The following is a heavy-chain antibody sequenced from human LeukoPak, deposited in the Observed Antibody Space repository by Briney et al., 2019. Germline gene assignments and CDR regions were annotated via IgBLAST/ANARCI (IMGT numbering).Heavy chain of an antibody. CDR1: EFTFSSYA. Sequence: GGSLRLSCAASEFTFSSYAMIWVRQAPGKGLEWVSGISGSGGNTYYADSVKGRFTISRDNSNNRLYVQMNSLRVEDTAVYYCAKGGSWYRPTFFDYWGQGTLLTVSS. D-gene: IGHD6-13*01. CDR3: AKGGSWYRPTFFDY. V-gene: IGHV3-23*01. J-gene: IGHJ4*02. CDR2: ISGSGGNT.